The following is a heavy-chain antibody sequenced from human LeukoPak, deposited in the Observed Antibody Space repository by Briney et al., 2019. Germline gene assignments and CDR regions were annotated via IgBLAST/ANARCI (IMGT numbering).Heavy chain of an antibody. V-gene: IGHV4-38-2*02. J-gene: IGHJ6*03. CDR2: IYYSGST. CDR3: ARALVRGVTSYYYYYMDV. Sequence: SETLSLTCTVSGYSMSSGYYWGWIRQPPERGLEWIGYIYYSGSTNYNPSLKSRVTISVDTSKNQFSLKLSSVTAADTAVYYCARALVRGVTSYYYYYMDVWGKGTTVTISS. CDR1: GYSMSSGYY. D-gene: IGHD3-10*01.